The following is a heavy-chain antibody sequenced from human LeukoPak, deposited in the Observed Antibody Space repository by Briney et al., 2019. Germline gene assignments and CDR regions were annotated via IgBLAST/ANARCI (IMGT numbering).Heavy chain of an antibody. D-gene: IGHD3-3*01. J-gene: IGHJ4*02. CDR1: GYNFTDYW. CDR2: IYPGDSDT. Sequence: GESLKISCKASGYNFTDYWIGWVRQMPGKGLEWMGIIYPGDSDTRYSPSLQGQVTISADKSITTAYLQWSSLKASDTAMYYCARSSFSWSGLFEYWGQGTVVTVSS. V-gene: IGHV5-51*01. CDR3: ARSSFSWSGLFEY.